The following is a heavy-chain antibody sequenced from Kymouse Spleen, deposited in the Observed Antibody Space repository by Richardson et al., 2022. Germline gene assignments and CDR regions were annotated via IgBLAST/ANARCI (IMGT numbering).Heavy chain of an antibody. CDR1: GGSFSGYY. V-gene: IGHV4-34*01. J-gene: IGHJ3*02. Sequence: QVQLQQWGAGLLKPSETLSLTCAVYGGSFSGYYWSWIRQPPGKGLEWIGEINHSGSTNYNPSLKSRVTISVDTSKNQFSLKLSSVTAADTAVYYCASYNWNYVDAFDIWGQGTMVTVSS. D-gene: IGHD1-7*01. CDR2: INHSGST. CDR3: ASYNWNYVDAFDI.